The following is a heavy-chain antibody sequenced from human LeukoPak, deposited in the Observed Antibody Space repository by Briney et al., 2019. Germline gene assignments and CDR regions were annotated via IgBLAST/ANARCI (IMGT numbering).Heavy chain of an antibody. CDR1: GYSFTNYW. J-gene: IGHJ5*02. V-gene: IGHV5-51*01. CDR3: ARSQGYCSGGSCLQGDWFDP. D-gene: IGHD2-15*01. Sequence: GESLKISCKGSGYSFTNYWIGWVRQMPGKGLEWMGIIYPGDSDTRYSPSFQGQVTISGDKSISTAYLQWGSLKASDTAMYYCARSQGYCSGGSCLQGDWFDPWGQGTLVTVSS. CDR2: IYPGDSDT.